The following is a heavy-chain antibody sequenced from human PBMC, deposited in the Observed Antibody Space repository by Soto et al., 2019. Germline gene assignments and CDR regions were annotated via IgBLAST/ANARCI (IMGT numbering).Heavy chain of an antibody. D-gene: IGHD7-27*01. J-gene: IGHJ5*02. CDR1: GDSISSGGYY. V-gene: IGHV4-31*03. Sequence: QVQLQESGPGLVKPSQTLSLTCTVSGDSISSGGYYWSWIRQHPGKGLEWIGYIYHSGSTYYNPSLKSRVTISVDTFTNQFSLKLSSVTVADTAIYYCARDYLGNNWFDPWGQGTLVTVSS. CDR2: IYHSGST. CDR3: ARDYLGNNWFDP.